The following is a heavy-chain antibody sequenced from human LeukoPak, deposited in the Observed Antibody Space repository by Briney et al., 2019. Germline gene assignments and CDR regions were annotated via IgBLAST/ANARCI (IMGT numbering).Heavy chain of an antibody. Sequence: NPSETLSLTCTVSGGSISSGGYYWSWIRQPPGKGLEWIGYIYHSGSTYYNPSLKSRVTISVDRSKNQFSLKLSSVTAADTAVYYCARGGTAAYDYWGQGTLVTVSS. CDR2: IYHSGST. D-gene: IGHD2-2*01. CDR3: ARGGTAAYDY. CDR1: GGSISSGGYY. J-gene: IGHJ4*02. V-gene: IGHV4-30-2*01.